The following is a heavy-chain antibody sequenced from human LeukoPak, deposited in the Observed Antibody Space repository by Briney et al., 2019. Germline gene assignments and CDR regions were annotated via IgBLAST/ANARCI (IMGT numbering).Heavy chain of an antibody. Sequence: GGSLRLSCTASGFAFDEHCMSWVRQVPGKGLEWVSCINWSGGSTGYADPLRGRFTISGDNAKNSLYLQMDSLRAEDTALYYCARALITTPFYFDYCGQGTLVTVSS. V-gene: IGHV3-20*04. J-gene: IGHJ4*02. D-gene: IGHD3-22*01. CDR2: INWSGGST. CDR3: ARALITTPFYFDY. CDR1: GFAFDEHC.